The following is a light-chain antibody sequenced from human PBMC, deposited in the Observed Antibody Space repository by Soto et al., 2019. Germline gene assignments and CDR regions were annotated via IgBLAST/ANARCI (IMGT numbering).Light chain of an antibody. CDR1: QSGSSSY. Sequence: EIVLTQSPGTLSLSPGERATLSCRASQSGSSSYLAWYQQKPGQAPRLLIYDASTRATGIPDRISGSGSGTDFTLTISRLEPEDFAVYYCQQYGSSPWTFGQGTRVEIK. CDR2: DAS. CDR3: QQYGSSPWT. J-gene: IGKJ1*01. V-gene: IGKV3-20*01.